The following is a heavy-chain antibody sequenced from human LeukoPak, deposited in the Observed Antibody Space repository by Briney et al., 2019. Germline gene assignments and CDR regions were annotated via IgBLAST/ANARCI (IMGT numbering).Heavy chain of an antibody. D-gene: IGHD3-22*01. Sequence: GASVKVSCKASGYIFANYAMNWVRQAPGQGLEWMGWISTNTGNPTYAQGFIGRFVFSLDTSVSTAYLQISSLQSEDTAVYCCARENYYDLPAAFDIWGQGTTVTVSS. J-gene: IGHJ3*02. CDR2: ISTNTGNP. V-gene: IGHV7-4-1*02. CDR1: GYIFANYA. CDR3: ARENYYDLPAAFDI.